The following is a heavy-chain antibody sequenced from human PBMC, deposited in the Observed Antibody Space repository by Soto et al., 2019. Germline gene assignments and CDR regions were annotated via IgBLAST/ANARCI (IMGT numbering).Heavy chain of an antibody. CDR3: ARDGSLSPDRLLLWILDY. V-gene: IGHV1-69*13. D-gene: IGHD2-2*01. CDR1: GGTFSSYA. J-gene: IGHJ4*02. CDR2: IIPIFGTA. Sequence: SVKVSCKASGGTFSSYAISWVRQAPGQGLEWMGGIIPIFGTANYAQKFQGRVTITADESTSTAYMELSSLRSEDTAVYYCARDGSLSPDRLLLWILDYWGQGTLVTVSS.